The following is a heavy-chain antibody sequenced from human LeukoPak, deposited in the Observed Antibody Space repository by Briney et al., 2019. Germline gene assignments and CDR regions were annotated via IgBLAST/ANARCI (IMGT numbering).Heavy chain of an antibody. D-gene: IGHD4-23*01. CDR2: ISSDGTYT. CDR3: AREVRGDGGKSY. CDR1: GFTFSSHL. Sequence: GKSLRLSCAASGFTFSSHLMHWVRQAPGKGLVWVSRISSDGTYTNYADSVRGRFTISRDNAKNSLYLQMNSLRAEDTAVYYCAREVRGDGGKSYWGQGTLVTVSS. V-gene: IGHV3-74*01. J-gene: IGHJ4*02.